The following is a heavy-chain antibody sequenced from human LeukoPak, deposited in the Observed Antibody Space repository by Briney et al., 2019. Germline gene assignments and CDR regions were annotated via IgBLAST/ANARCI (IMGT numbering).Heavy chain of an antibody. Sequence: GASVTVSCKASAYTFTGYHIHWVRQGPAQGLEWMGRINPYSGDTNFSQKFQGRVTMTRDTSITTAYMDLSSLTPDDTAVYFCARDQGSLTRSWYTGYWGQGTQVTVSS. CDR3: ARDQGSLTRSWYTGY. D-gene: IGHD6-13*01. J-gene: IGHJ4*02. CDR1: AYTFTGYH. V-gene: IGHV1-2*06. CDR2: INPYSGDT.